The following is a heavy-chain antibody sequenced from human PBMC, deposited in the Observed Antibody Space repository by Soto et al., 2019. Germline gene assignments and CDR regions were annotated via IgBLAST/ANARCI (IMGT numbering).Heavy chain of an antibody. CDR2: ISGSST. Sequence: GGSLILSCDASGFSFSNYTMHWARQAPGKGLEWVSAISGSSTYYADSVKGRFTISRDNSKDTLYLQMNSLRAEDTAVYYCARAPRTYDFPYYFDNWGQGDLVTVSS. J-gene: IGHJ4*02. D-gene: IGHD3-3*01. V-gene: IGHV3-23*01. CDR3: ARAPRTYDFPYYFDN. CDR1: GFSFSNYT.